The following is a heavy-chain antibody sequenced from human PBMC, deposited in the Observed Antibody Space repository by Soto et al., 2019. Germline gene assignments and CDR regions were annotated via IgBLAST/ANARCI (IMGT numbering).Heavy chain of an antibody. CDR2: VNPNGEST. Sequence: QVQVVQSGAEVKEPGASVKVSCKASGYSSSNYYTHWVRQAPGQGLEWMGIVNPNGESTNYAQRFQGRVALTSDTSTNTDYMELSRLTSDDTAIYFCASVTTIWSNWGQGTLVTVSS. D-gene: IGHD2-21*02. CDR1: GYSSSNYY. CDR3: ASVTTIWSN. V-gene: IGHV1-46*01. J-gene: IGHJ4*02.